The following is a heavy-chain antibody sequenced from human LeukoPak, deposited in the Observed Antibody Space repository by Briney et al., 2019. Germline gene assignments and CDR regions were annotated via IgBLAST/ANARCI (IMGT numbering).Heavy chain of an antibody. Sequence: GGSLRLSCAASGFTFSSYAMHWVRQAPGKGLEWVAVISYDGSNKYYADSVKGRFTISRDNSKNTLYLQMNSPRAEDTAVYYCARDRQGAPDYWGQGTLVTVSS. CDR2: ISYDGSNK. V-gene: IGHV3-30-3*01. CDR3: ARDRQGAPDY. D-gene: IGHD1-26*01. J-gene: IGHJ4*02. CDR1: GFTFSSYA.